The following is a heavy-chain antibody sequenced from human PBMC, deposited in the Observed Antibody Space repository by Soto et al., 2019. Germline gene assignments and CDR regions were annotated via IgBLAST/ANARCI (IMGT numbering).Heavy chain of an antibody. CDR1: GFTVSSNY. Sequence: EVQLVESGGGLVQPGGSLRLSCAASGFTVSSNYMSWVRQAPGKGLEWVSVIYSGGSTYYADSVKGRFTISRDNSKNTLYLQMNSLRAEDTAVYYCARALGYGDYNPIYYYYYYYMDVWGKGTTVTVSS. D-gene: IGHD4-17*01. V-gene: IGHV3-66*01. CDR3: ARALGYGDYNPIYYYYYYYMDV. J-gene: IGHJ6*03. CDR2: IYSGGST.